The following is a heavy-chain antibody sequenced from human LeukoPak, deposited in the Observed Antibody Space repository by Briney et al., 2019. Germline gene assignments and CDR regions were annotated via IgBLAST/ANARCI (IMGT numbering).Heavy chain of an antibody. Sequence: PGRSLRLSCVASEFTFNTFVMNWVRQAPGKGLEWVSTISGGSGSIYYADSVKGRFTVSRDNSKSTLFLQMNSLRANDTAVYYCAKVARGLKEGELDSWGPGTLVTVSS. J-gene: IGHJ4*02. CDR2: ISGGSGSI. CDR3: AKVARGLKEGELDS. CDR1: EFTFNTFV. V-gene: IGHV3-23*01. D-gene: IGHD3-16*01.